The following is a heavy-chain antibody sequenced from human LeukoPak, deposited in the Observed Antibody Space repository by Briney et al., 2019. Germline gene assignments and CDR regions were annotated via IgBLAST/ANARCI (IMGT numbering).Heavy chain of an antibody. CDR1: GGSFSGYY. Sequence: PSETLSLTCAVYGGSFSGYYWSWIRQPPGKGLEWIGEINHSGSTNYNPSLKSRATISVDTSKNQFSLKLSSVTAADTAVYYCARDGLGYCTNGVCYTAYYFDYWGQGTLVTVSS. J-gene: IGHJ4*02. D-gene: IGHD2-8*01. CDR2: INHSGST. CDR3: ARDGLGYCTNGVCYTAYYFDY. V-gene: IGHV4-34*01.